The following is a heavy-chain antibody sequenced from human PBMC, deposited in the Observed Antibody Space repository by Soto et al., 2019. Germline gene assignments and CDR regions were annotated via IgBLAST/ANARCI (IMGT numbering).Heavy chain of an antibody. Sequence: GGSLRLSCAASGFTFSSYGMHWVRQAPGKGLEWVAVIWYDGSNKYYADSVKGRFTISRDNSKNTLYLQMNSLRAEDTAVYYCAREMPWDREARYYMDVWGKGTTVTVSS. CDR3: AREMPWDREARYYMDV. CDR2: IWYDGSNK. D-gene: IGHD6-6*01. J-gene: IGHJ6*03. V-gene: IGHV3-33*01. CDR1: GFTFSSYG.